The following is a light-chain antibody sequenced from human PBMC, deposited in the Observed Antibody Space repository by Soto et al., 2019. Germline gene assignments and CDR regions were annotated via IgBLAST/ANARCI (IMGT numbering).Light chain of an antibody. CDR3: SSYTSANTHV. CDR1: SSDVGYYNY. Sequence: QSALTQPASVSGSPGQSITISCTGTSSDVGYYNYVSWYQHHPGKAPKLMIYDVVNRPSGVSNRFSGSKSGNTASLTISGLQAEDEADYYCSSYTSANTHVFGGGTKLTVL. CDR2: DVV. J-gene: IGLJ2*01. V-gene: IGLV2-14*01.